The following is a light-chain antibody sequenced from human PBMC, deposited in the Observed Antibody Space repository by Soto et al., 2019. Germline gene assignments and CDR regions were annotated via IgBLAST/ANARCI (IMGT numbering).Light chain of an antibody. CDR3: QQRRVWPLT. V-gene: IGKV3-11*01. Sequence: EIVLSQSPGPLSLSPGERATLSCRASQSVSNYLLWFQQKPGQAPRLLIYDTSNRATGVPARFSGSGSGTDFTRTISSLEPGDFAVYYCQQRRVWPLTCGGGTKVQI. CDR1: QSVSNY. CDR2: DTS. J-gene: IGKJ4*02.